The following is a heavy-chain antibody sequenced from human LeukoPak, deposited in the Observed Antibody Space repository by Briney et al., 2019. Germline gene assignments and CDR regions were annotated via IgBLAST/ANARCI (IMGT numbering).Heavy chain of an antibody. J-gene: IGHJ4*02. CDR2: ISGSGGGT. CDR1: GFTFTYYA. CDR3: AKGGLWFGESSPDY. V-gene: IGHV3-23*01. D-gene: IGHD3-10*01. Sequence: SGGSLRLSCAASGFTFTYYALSWVRQAPGKGLEWVSGISGSGGGTYYADSVKGRFTISRDNSKNTLYLQMNSLRAEDTAVYYCAKGGLWFGESSPDYWGQGTLVTVSS.